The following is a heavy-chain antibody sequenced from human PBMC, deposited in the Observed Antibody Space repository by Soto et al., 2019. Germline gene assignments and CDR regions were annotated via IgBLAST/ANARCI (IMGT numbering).Heavy chain of an antibody. Sequence: GGSLRLSCAASGFAFSGYGMHWVRQAPGKGLEWVAGIWHDGTNKQYADSVKGRFSISRDNSKNMLYLEMNSLRAEDTAVYYCARNLGDMDVWAQGTTVTVSS. CDR2: IWHDGTNK. CDR1: GFAFSGYG. CDR3: ARNLGDMDV. J-gene: IGHJ6*02. D-gene: IGHD3-16*01. V-gene: IGHV3-33*01.